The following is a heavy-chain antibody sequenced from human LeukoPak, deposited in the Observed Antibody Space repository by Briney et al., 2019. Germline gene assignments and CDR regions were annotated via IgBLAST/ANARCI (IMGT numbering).Heavy chain of an antibody. CDR1: GGSISSYY. CDR3: ASAHYEATGLGYYFKF. V-gene: IGHV4-59*04. J-gene: IGHJ4*02. Sequence: PSETLSLTCTVSGGSISSYYWSWIRQSPGKGLEWIGTVYHTGTTYYSPSLKSRLAISLDTSTNRFSLKLTSVTATDTAVYYCASAHYEATGLGYYFKFWGQGTLVSVSS. D-gene: IGHD2-8*02. CDR2: VYHTGTT.